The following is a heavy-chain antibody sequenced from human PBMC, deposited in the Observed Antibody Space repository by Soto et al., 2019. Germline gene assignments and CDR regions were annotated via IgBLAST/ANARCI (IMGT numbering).Heavy chain of an antibody. D-gene: IGHD6-6*01. J-gene: IGHJ5*02. CDR3: ASIADRQDWFDP. CDR1: GGSFSGYY. CDR2: INHSGST. Sequence: SETLSLTCAVYGGSFSGYYWSWIRQPPGKGLEWIGEINHSGSTNYNPSLKSRVTISVXXXXXXFXLXLXXXTAAXTAVYYCASIADRQDWFDPWGQGTLVAVSS. V-gene: IGHV4-34*01.